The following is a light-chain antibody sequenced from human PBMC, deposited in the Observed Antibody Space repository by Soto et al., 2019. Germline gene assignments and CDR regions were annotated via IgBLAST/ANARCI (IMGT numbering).Light chain of an antibody. CDR3: TSQAGLNAWYV. J-gene: IGLJ1*01. CDR1: SSDVGADNY. V-gene: IGLV2-8*02. Sequence: QSALTQPPSAARSPGQSVTNSRTATSSDVGADNYVSWYQQHPGKAPKLMIYEVTKRPSGVPARFSGSKPGNTASLTVSGLQAEDEADYYYTSQAGLNAWYVFGTGTKVTVL. CDR2: EVT.